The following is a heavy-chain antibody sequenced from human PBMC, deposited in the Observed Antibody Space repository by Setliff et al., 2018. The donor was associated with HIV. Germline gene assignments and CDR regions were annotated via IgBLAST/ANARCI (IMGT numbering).Heavy chain of an antibody. D-gene: IGHD5-18*01. CDR3: ATGFTAMANFDY. CDR2: IYHSGTT. CDR1: GYSISSGYY. J-gene: IGHJ4*02. V-gene: IGHV4-38-2*01. Sequence: SETLSLTCAVSGYSISSGYYWGWIRQPPGKGLEWVGSIYHSGTTYYNPSLNDRATISLDTSKNQFSLKLSSVTAADTAVYYCATGFTAMANFDYWGQGTLVTVSS.